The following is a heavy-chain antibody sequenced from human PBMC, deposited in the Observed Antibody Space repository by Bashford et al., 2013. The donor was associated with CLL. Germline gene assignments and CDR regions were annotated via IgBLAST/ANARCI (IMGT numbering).Heavy chain of an antibody. CDR3: AKGGAAYCSGDTCYHPFDY. CDR1: GFTFSSYA. V-gene: IGHV3-23*01. D-gene: IGHD2-15*01. Sequence: GSLRLSCAASGFTFSSYAMNWVRQAPGKGLEWVSTISGSGGRTFYADSVKGRFTISRDNSKNTLYLEMNSLRAEDAAVYYCAKGGAAYCSGDTCYHPFDYWGQGTLVTVSS. CDR2: ISGSGGRT. J-gene: IGHJ4*02.